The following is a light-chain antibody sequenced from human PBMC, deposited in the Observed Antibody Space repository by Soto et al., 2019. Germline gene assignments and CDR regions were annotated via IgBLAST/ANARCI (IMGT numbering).Light chain of an antibody. CDR3: QHYNNWPLT. V-gene: IGKV3-15*01. CDR2: GAS. Sequence: EIVMTQSPATLSVSPGGRATLSCRASQGVTSNLAWYQQKPGQAPRLLIYGASTRATGIPARFSGSGSGTEFTLTISSLQSEDFAVYYCQHYNNWPLTFGGGTKVDIK. CDR1: QGVTSN. J-gene: IGKJ4*01.